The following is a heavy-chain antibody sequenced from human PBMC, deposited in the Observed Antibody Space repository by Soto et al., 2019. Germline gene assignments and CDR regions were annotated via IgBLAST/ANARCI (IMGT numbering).Heavy chain of an antibody. CDR2: ISYDGSNK. Sequence: QVQLVESGGGVVQPGRSLRLSCAASGFTFSSYGMHWVRQAPGKGLEWVAVISYDGSNKYYADSVKGRFTISRDNSKNTLYLQMNSLRAEDTAVYYCAKGAPGDDYDFWSGSSGYWGQGTLSPSPQ. V-gene: IGHV3-30*18. CDR1: GFTFSSYG. CDR3: AKGAPGDDYDFWSGSSGY. J-gene: IGHJ4*02. D-gene: IGHD3-3*01.